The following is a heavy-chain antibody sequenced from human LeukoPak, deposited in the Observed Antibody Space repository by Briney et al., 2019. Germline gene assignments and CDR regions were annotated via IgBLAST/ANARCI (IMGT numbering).Heavy chain of an antibody. CDR2: ISGSGGST. CDR3: ALTLDDYGFGY. Sequence: QSGGSLRLSCAASGFTFSSYAMSWVRQAPGKGLEWVSAISGSGGSTYYADSVKGRFTISRDNSKNTLYLQMNSLRAEDTAVYYCALTLDDYGFGYWGQGTLVTVSS. CDR1: GFTFSSYA. D-gene: IGHD4-17*01. J-gene: IGHJ4*02. V-gene: IGHV3-23*01.